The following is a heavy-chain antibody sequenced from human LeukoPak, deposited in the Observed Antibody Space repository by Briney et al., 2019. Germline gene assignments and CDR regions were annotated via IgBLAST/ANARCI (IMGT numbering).Heavy chain of an antibody. Sequence: SETLSLTCAVYGGSFSGYYWSWIRQPPGKGLEWIGEINHSGSTNYNPSLKSRLTISVDTSKNQFSLKLTSVTAADAAVYYCARQTAVAAGYYFDYWGPGTLVTVSS. CDR3: ARQTAVAAGYYFDY. CDR1: GGSFSGYY. CDR2: INHSGST. J-gene: IGHJ4*02. V-gene: IGHV4-34*01. D-gene: IGHD6-19*01.